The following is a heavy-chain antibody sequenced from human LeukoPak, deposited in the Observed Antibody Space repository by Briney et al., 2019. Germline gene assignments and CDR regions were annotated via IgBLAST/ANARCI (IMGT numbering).Heavy chain of an antibody. J-gene: IGHJ4*02. Sequence: PGGSLRLSCAASGFTFDDYAMHWVPQAPGKGLEWVSGISWNSGSIGYADSVKGRFTISRDNAKNSLYLQMNSLRAEDTALYYCAKDLEVRGVTPTYSDYWGQGTLVTVSS. D-gene: IGHD3-10*01. V-gene: IGHV3-9*01. CDR3: AKDLEVRGVTPTYSDY. CDR2: ISWNSGSI. CDR1: GFTFDDYA.